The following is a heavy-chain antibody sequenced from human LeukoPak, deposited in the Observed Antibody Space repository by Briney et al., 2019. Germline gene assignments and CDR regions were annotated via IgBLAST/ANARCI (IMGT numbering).Heavy chain of an antibody. D-gene: IGHD3-9*01. CDR1: GGSFSGYY. CDR2: INHSGST. Sequence: SETLSLTCAVYGGSFSGYYWSWIRQPPGKGLEWIGEINHSGSTNYNPSLKSRVTISVDTSKNQFSLKLSSVTAADTAVYYCARAPLRYFDWLLYGDAFDIWGQGPMVTVSS. J-gene: IGHJ3*02. V-gene: IGHV4-34*01. CDR3: ARAPLRYFDWLLYGDAFDI.